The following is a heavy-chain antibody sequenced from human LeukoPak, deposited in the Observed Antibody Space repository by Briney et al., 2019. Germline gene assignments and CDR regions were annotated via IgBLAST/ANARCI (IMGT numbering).Heavy chain of an antibody. D-gene: IGHD3-16*01. CDR2: SYTSGSP. CDR1: CGSISSYY. V-gene: IGHV4-4*07. J-gene: IGHJ4*02. Sequence: SETLSLTCTVSCGSISSYYWSWIRQPAGKGLEWIGRSYTSGSPNYNPSLKGRVTMSVDTSKNQFSLKLSSVTAADTAVYYCARSGGSGFQLDNWGQGTLVTVSS. CDR3: ARSGGSGFQLDN.